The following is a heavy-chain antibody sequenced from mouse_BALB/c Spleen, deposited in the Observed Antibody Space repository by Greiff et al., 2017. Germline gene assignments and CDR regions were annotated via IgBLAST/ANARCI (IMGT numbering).Heavy chain of an antibody. J-gene: IGHJ4*01. CDR2: ISTYYGDA. D-gene: IGHD4-1*01. V-gene: IGHV1S137*01. CDR1: GYTFTDYA. CDR3: ARSPGTDYYAMDY. Sequence: QVQLQQSGAELVRPGVSVKISCKGSGYTFTDYAMHWVKQSHAKSLEWIGVISTYYGDASYNQKFKGKATMTVDKSSSTAYMELARLTSEDSAIYYCARSPGTDYYAMDYWGQGTSVTVSS.